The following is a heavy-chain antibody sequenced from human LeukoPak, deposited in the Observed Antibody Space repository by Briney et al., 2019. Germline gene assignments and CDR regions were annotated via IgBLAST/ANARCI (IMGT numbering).Heavy chain of an antibody. Sequence: SETLSLTCTVSGGSISSYYWSWIRQPPGKGLEWIGYIYYSGSTNYNPSLKSRVTISVDTSKNQFSLKLSSVTAADTAVYYCARVHDTSGYYYMLDYWGQGTLVTVSS. CDR1: GGSISSYY. D-gene: IGHD3-22*01. CDR3: ARVHDTSGYYYMLDY. J-gene: IGHJ4*02. CDR2: IYYSGST. V-gene: IGHV4-59*01.